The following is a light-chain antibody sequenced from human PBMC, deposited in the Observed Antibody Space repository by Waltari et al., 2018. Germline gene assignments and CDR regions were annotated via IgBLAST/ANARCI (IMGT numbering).Light chain of an antibody. CDR3: QTGGHGTWV. CDR2: VNSDGRH. Sequence: QLVLTQSPSASASLGASVKFTCTLSSGHSSNVIAWLQQQPEKGPRYLMKVNSDGRHSKGDKIPDRFSGSSSGAEHYLTISSLQSEDEADYYCQTGGHGTWVFGGGTKLTVL. CDR1: SGHSSNV. V-gene: IGLV4-69*01. J-gene: IGLJ3*02.